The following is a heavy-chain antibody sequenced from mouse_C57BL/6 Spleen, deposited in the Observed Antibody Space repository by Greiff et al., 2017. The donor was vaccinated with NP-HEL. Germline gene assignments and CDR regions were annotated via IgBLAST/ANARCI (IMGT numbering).Heavy chain of an antibody. CDR1: GFTFSSYA. V-gene: IGHV5-4*01. D-gene: IGHD3-3*01. J-gene: IGHJ4*01. CDR2: ISDGGSYT. Sequence: EVQLMESGGGLVKPGGSLKLSCAASGFTFSSYAMPWVRQTPEKRLEWVATISDGGSYTYYPDNVKGRFTISRDNAKNNLYLQMSQLKSEDTAMYYGARGTGSFYYAMDVWGQGTTVTVSS. CDR3: ARGTGSFYYAMDV.